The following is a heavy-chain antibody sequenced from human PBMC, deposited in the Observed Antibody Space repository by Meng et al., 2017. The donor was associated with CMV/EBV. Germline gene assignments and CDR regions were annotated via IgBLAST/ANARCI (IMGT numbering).Heavy chain of an antibody. CDR1: GFTFSSYS. D-gene: IGHD2-2*01. CDR2: ISSSSSYI. CDR3: VRVLPDCSSTSCYGMYV. V-gene: IGHV3-21*01. Sequence: GGSLRLSCAASGFTFSSYSMNWVRQAPGKGLEWVSSISSSSSYIYYADSVKGRFTISRDNAKNSLYLQMNSLRAEDTAVYYCVRVLPDCSSTSCYGMYVWGQGTTVTVSS. J-gene: IGHJ6*02.